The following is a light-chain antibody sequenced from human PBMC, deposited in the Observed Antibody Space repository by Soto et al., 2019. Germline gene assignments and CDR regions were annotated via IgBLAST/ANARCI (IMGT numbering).Light chain of an antibody. J-gene: IGLJ1*01. CDR3: GAWDSGLSGVVYV. V-gene: IGLV1-51*01. CDR2: AND. Sequence: QSVLTQPPSVSAAPGQMVTISCSGSSSNIGNNHVSWYQQVPGTAPKLLIYANDQRPSGIPARFSASKSGTSATLGITGLQTGDEADYYCGAWDSGLSGVVYVFGTGTKVTVL. CDR1: SSNIGNNH.